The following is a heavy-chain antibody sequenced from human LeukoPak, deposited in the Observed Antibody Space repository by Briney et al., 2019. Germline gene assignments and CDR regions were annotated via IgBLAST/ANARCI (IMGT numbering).Heavy chain of an antibody. CDR1: GFSFGAYR. D-gene: IGHD4-23*01. J-gene: IGHJ3*02. CDR3: AGSMVVTPGGAFDI. V-gene: IGHV3-48*04. Sequence: GGSLRLSCAASGFSFGAYRMNWVRQAPGKGLEWISHISETSDTVYYADTVKGRFTISRDNAKNSLYLQMNSLRAEDTAVYYCAGSMVVTPGGAFDIWGQGTMVTVSS. CDR2: ISETSDTV.